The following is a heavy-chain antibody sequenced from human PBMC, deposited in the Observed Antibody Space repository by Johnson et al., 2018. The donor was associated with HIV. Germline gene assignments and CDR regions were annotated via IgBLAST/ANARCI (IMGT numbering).Heavy chain of an antibody. Sequence: VQLVESGGGLVQPGGSLRLSCAASGFTFSSYAMSWVRQAPGKGLEWVSAISGSGGSTYYADSIKGRFTISRDNSKNTLYLQMNSLRAEDTAVYYCARDREDPSDSYGAFDIWGQGTMVTVSS. J-gene: IGHJ3*02. CDR3: ARDREDPSDSYGAFDI. V-gene: IGHV3-23*04. CDR1: GFTFSSYA. D-gene: IGHD5-18*01. CDR2: ISGSGGST.